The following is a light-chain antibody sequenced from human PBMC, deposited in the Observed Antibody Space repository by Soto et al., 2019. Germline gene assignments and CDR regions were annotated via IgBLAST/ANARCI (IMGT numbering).Light chain of an antibody. V-gene: IGLV1-47*02. CDR3: ASWYASLGGSWV. J-gene: IGLJ3*02. Sequence: QSVLTQPPSASGTPGQRVIISCSGRSSNIGSNYVYWFQHLPGTAAKLLIYANDQRPSGVPDRFSCSKSGTSTTLAISVFRSEDEDDYYCASWYASLGGSWVFGGGTKLTVL. CDR2: AND. CDR1: SSNIGSNY.